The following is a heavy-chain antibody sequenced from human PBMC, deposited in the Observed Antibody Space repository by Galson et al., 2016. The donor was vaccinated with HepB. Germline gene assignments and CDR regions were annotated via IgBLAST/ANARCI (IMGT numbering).Heavy chain of an antibody. D-gene: IGHD6-25*01. CDR2: WYYTGSP. V-gene: IGHV4-39*01. CDR1: GGSISSSSYY. J-gene: IGHJ4*02. Sequence: ETLSLTCTVSGGSISSSSYYWGWIRQPPGKGLEWIGSWYYTGSPFYNPAPRSRVSISVDTSKNQLSLQLSFVSAADTAVYHCAREATLHGAAHFDYWGLGILVTVSS. CDR3: AREATLHGAAHFDY.